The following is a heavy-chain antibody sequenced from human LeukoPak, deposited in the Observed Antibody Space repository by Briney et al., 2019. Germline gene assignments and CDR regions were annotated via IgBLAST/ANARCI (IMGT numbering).Heavy chain of an antibody. Sequence: SETLSLTCTVSGGSISSYYWSWIRQPPGKGLEWIGYMHSSGSTNYNPSLKSRVTISVDTSKNQFSLKLSSVTAADTAMYYCARNEGGYSYRFWGQGALVTVSS. J-gene: IGHJ4*02. CDR3: ARNEGGYSYRF. D-gene: IGHD5-18*01. CDR1: GGSISSYY. CDR2: MHSSGST. V-gene: IGHV4-59*01.